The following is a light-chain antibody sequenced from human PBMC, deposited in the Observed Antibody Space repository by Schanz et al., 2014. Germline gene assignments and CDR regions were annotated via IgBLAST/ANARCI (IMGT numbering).Light chain of an antibody. CDR2: EVS. J-gene: IGLJ2*01. Sequence: QSALTQPPSASGSPGQSVTFSCTGTSSDVGGYNYVSWYQQHPGKAPKLMIYEVSKRPSGVPDRFSGSKSGNMASLTISGLQAEDEADYYCSSYTSSSTVVFGGGTKLTVL. V-gene: IGLV2-8*01. CDR3: SSYTSSSTVV. CDR1: SSDVGGYNY.